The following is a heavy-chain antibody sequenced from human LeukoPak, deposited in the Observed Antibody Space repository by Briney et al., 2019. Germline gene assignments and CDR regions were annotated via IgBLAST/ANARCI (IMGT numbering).Heavy chain of an antibody. CDR1: GGSISSSSYY. CDR3: ARHAGYSYGLDAFDI. Sequence: PSETLSLTCTVSGGSISSSSYYWGWIRQPPGKGLEWIGSIYYSGSTYYNPSLKSRVTISVDTSKNQFSLKLSSVTAADTAVYYCARHAGYSYGLDAFDIWGQGTMVTVSS. CDR2: IYYSGST. D-gene: IGHD5-18*01. V-gene: IGHV4-39*01. J-gene: IGHJ3*02.